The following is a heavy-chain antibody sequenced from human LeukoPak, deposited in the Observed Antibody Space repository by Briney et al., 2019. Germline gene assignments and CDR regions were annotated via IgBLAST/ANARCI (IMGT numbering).Heavy chain of an antibody. Sequence: PSETLSLTCTVSGGSVSSSNYYWGWIRQPPGKGLEWIGSIHYSGNTYYNPSLKSRVTISVDTSKNQFSVKLSSVTAADTAVYYCARRGAGLNWFDPWGQGTRVTVSS. CDR1: GGSVSSSNYY. CDR2: IHYSGNT. V-gene: IGHV4-39*01. J-gene: IGHJ5*02. CDR3: ARRGAGLNWFDP. D-gene: IGHD2-15*01.